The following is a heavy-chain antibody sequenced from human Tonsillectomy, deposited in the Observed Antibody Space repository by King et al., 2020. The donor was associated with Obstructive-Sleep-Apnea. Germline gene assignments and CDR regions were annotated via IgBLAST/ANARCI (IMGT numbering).Heavy chain of an antibody. V-gene: IGHV1-18*04. CDR2: ISAYSENT. Sequence: VQLVESGAEVKEPGASVKVSCKASGYTFTSYGISGVRQAPGQGLEWRGWISAYSENTNYAQELQGRVPLTTHTSPHTAYMELRSLRSDDTAVYYCARDGYYDKTGYPSTFWGQGTLVTVSS. CDR3: ARDGYYDKTGYPSTF. CDR1: GYTFTSYG. D-gene: IGHD3-9*01. J-gene: IGHJ4*02.